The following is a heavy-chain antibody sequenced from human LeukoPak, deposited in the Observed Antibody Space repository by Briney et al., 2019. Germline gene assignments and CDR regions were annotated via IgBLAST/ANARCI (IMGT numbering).Heavy chain of an antibody. J-gene: IGHJ4*02. CDR1: GGSISSSSYY. CDR3: AREEGYYYDSSGLKERDY. Sequence: SSETLSLTCTVSGGSISSSSYYWGWIRQPPGKGLEWIGSIYYSGSTYYNPSLKSRVTISVDTSKNQFSLKLSSVTAADTAVYYCAREEGYYYDSSGLKERDYWGQGTLVTVSS. CDR2: IYYSGST. V-gene: IGHV4-39*07. D-gene: IGHD3-22*01.